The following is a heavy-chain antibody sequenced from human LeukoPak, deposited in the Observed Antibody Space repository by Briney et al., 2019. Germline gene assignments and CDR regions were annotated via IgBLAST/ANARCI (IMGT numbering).Heavy chain of an antibody. D-gene: IGHD2-15*01. J-gene: IGHJ4*02. Sequence: GGSLRLSCAASGFTFSSYGMHWVRQAPGKGLEWVAVKWYDGSNKYYADSVKGRFTISRDNSKNTLYLQMNSLRAEDTAVYYCARAGKPGYCSGGSCYAFDYWGQGTLVTVSS. CDR3: ARAGKPGYCSGGSCYAFDY. CDR2: KWYDGSNK. CDR1: GFTFSSYG. V-gene: IGHV3-33*01.